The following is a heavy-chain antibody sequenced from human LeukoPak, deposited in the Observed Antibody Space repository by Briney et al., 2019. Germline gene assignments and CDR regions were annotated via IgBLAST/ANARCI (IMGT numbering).Heavy chain of an antibody. D-gene: IGHD1-7*01. J-gene: IGHJ4*02. V-gene: IGHV3-23*01. CDR1: GFTFSNYA. CDR3: AKDRDGGTNTRAKGFDY. Sequence: GGSLRLFCAASGFTFSNYAMSWVRQAPGKGLEWVSSIDASGGATYYADSVKGRFTISRDNSKNTLYLQVNSLRVEDTAVYYCAKDRDGGTNTRAKGFDYWGQGTLVTVSS. CDR2: IDASGGAT.